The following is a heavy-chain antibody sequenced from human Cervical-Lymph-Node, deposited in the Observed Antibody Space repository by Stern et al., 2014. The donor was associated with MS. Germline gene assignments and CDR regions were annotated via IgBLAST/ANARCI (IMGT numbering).Heavy chain of an antibody. Sequence: EVQLVESVGGLVQPGGSLKLSCAASGFTFSDSPMHWVRQASGKGLEWVGRIRSKANSYATAYAASVKGRFTISRDDSKNTAYLQMNSLKTEDTAVYYCTRLRSLLTPNYYYYGMDVWGQGTTVTVSS. J-gene: IGHJ6*02. V-gene: IGHV3-73*01. CDR2: IRSKANSYAT. CDR1: GFTFSDSP. CDR3: TRLRSLLTPNYYYYGMDV. D-gene: IGHD1-14*01.